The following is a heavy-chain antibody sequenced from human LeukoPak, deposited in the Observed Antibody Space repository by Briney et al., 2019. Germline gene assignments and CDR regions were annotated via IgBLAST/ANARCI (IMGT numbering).Heavy chain of an antibody. J-gene: IGHJ4*02. CDR3: ARDQSSWDFDY. V-gene: IGHV7-4-1*02. Sequence: ASVKVSCTASGYTFTSYAMNWVRQAPGQGLEWMGWINTNTGNPTYAQGFTGRFVFSLDTSVSTAYLQISSLKAEDTAVYYCARDQSSWDFDYWGQGTLVTVPS. D-gene: IGHD6-13*01. CDR1: GYTFTSYA. CDR2: INTNTGNP.